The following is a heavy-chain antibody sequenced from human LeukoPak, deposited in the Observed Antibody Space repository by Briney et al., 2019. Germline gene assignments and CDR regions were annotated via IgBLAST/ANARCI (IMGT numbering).Heavy chain of an antibody. D-gene: IGHD3-3*01. V-gene: IGHV4-31*03. Sequence: PSQTLSLTCTVSGGSISSGGYYWSWIRQHPGKGLEWIGYIYYSGSTYYNPSLKSRVTISVDTPKNQFSLKLSSVTAADTAVYYCARAGGFFSPFGYWGQGTLVTVSS. CDR1: GGSISSGGYY. J-gene: IGHJ4*02. CDR2: IYYSGST. CDR3: ARAGGFFSPFGY.